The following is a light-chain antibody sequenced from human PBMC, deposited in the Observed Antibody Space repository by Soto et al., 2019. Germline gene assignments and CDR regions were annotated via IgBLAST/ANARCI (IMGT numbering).Light chain of an antibody. CDR1: QSISSW. CDR2: DAS. CDR3: QQYNSPRT. V-gene: IGKV1-5*01. J-gene: IGKJ1*01. Sequence: DIQMTQSPSTLSASVGDRVTITCRASQSISSWLAWYLQKPGKAPKLLIYDASSLESGVPSRFSGSGSGTEFTLTISSLQPDDFATYYCQQYNSPRTFGQGTKVEIK.